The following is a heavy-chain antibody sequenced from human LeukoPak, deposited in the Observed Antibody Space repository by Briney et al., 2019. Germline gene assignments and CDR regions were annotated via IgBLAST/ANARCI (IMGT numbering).Heavy chain of an antibody. V-gene: IGHV3-30-3*01. CDR2: ISYDGSNK. Sequence: GGSLRLSCAASGFTFSSYAMHWVRQAPGKGLEWVAVISYDGSNKYYADSVKGRFTISRDNSKNTLYLQMNSLRAEDTAVYYCARAPHYYDSSGHFYWGQGTLVTVSS. J-gene: IGHJ4*02. D-gene: IGHD3-22*01. CDR1: GFTFSSYA. CDR3: ARAPHYYDSSGHFY.